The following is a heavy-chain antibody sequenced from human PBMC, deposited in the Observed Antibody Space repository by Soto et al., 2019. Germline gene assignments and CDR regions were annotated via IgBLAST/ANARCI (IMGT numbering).Heavy chain of an antibody. V-gene: IGHV1-18*01. CDR3: ARERARYNWNPLKGGMDV. Sequence: ASVKVSCKASGYTFINHGLSWVRQAPGQGLEWMGWISGYNGYTKFAQKIQGRVTMTRDTSTSTAYMELSSLRSEDTAVYYCARERARYNWNPLKGGMDVWGQGTTVTVSS. CDR1: GYTFINHG. D-gene: IGHD1-20*01. CDR2: ISGYNGYT. J-gene: IGHJ6*02.